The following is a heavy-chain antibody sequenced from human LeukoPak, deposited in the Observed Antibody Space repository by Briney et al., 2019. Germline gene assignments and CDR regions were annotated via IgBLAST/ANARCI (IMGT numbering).Heavy chain of an antibody. D-gene: IGHD2-15*01. J-gene: IGHJ4*02. CDR1: GGSISSSSYY. CDR3: ASAKVGYCSGGSCYYYFDY. Sequence: SETLSLTCTVSGGSISSSSYYWGWIRQPPGKGLEWLGCIYYSGSTYYNPSLKIRVAISVDTSKNQFSLKLSSVTAADTAVYYCASAKVGYCSGGSCYYYFDYWGQGTLVTVSS. V-gene: IGHV4-39*01. CDR2: IYYSGST.